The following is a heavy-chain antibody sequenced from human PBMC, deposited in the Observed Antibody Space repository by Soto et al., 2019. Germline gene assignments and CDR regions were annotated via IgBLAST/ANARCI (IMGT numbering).Heavy chain of an antibody. D-gene: IGHD1-20*01. V-gene: IGHV3-23*01. J-gene: IGHJ3*01. Sequence: GGSLRLSCAASGFTFSSYAMSWVRQAPGKGLEWVSAISGSGGSTGYADSVKGRFTISRDNAKNSLYLQMNSLRAEDTALYYCAKDNWNTVWGQGTMVTVSS. CDR2: ISGSGGST. CDR3: AKDNWNTV. CDR1: GFTFSSYA.